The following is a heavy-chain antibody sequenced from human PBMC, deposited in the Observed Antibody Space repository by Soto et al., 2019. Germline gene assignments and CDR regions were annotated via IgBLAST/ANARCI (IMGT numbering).Heavy chain of an antibody. CDR3: ARTLVVTAAYYDYYGMDV. J-gene: IGHJ6*02. CDR2: IFSNDEK. D-gene: IGHD2-21*02. V-gene: IGHV2-26*01. Sequence: QVTLKESGPVLVKPTETLTLTCTVSGFSLSNARMGVSWIRQPPGKALEWLAHIFSNDEKSYSTSLKSRLTIYKDTSKSQVVLTMTNMDPVDTATYYCARTLVVTAAYYDYYGMDVWGQGTTVTVSS. CDR1: GFSLSNARMG.